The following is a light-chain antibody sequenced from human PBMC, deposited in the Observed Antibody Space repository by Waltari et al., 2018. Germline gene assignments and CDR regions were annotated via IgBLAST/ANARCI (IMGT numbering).Light chain of an antibody. J-gene: IGKJ2*03. V-gene: IGKV3-20*01. CDR2: GAS. CDR3: QQYGNSRGS. Sequence: EIVLTQSPGTLSLSPGEGATLSCRASQSVSSSDLAWYQQKPGQAPRLLIYGASNRATDIPDRFTGSGSGTDFTLTINRLEPEDFAVYYCQQYGNSRGSFGQGTKLEIK. CDR1: QSVSSSD.